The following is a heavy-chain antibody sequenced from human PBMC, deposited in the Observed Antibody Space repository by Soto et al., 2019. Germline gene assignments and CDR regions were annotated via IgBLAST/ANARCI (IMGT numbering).Heavy chain of an antibody. J-gene: IGHJ4*02. Sequence: GSAINYVDSVRGRFTISRDNAKNSLYLQMNSLRADDTAVYYCARDRAMDDYLAQGRQVTGSS. D-gene: IGHD5-18*01. V-gene: IGHV3-7*03. CDR3: ARDRAMDDY. CDR2: GSAI.